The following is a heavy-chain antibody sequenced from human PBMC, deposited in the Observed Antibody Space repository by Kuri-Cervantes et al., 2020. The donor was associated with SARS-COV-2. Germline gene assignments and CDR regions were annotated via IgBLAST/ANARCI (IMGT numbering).Heavy chain of an antibody. CDR3: AREVRFAGENWFDP. D-gene: IGHD4-17*01. CDR2: INHSGST. J-gene: IGHJ5*02. V-gene: IGHV4-34*01. CDR1: GGSFSGYY. Sequence: SETLSFTCAVYGGSFSGYYWSWIRQPPGKGLEWIGEINHSGSTNYNPSLKSRVTISVDTSKNQFSLKLSSVTAADTAVYYCAREVRFAGENWFDPWGQGTLVTVSS.